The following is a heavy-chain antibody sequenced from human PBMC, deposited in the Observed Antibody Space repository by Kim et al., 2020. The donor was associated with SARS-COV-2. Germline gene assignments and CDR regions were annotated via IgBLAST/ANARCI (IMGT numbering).Heavy chain of an antibody. CDR2: INHSGST. CDR1: GGSFSGYY. CDR3: ARESGHMVVVVVAPYYYY. V-gene: IGHV4-34*01. J-gene: IGHJ6*01. Sequence: SETLSLTCAVYGGSFSGYYWSWIRQHPGKGLEWIGEINHSGSTNYNPSLKSRVTISVDTSKNQFSLKLSSVTDADTAVYYCARESGHMVVVVVAPYYYY. D-gene: IGHD2-15*01.